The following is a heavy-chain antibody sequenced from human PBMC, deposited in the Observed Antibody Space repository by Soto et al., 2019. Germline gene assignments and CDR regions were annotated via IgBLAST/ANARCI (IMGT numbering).Heavy chain of an antibody. V-gene: IGHV4-34*01. CDR2: INHSGST. Sequence: SETLSLTCAVYGGSFSGYYWSWIRQPPGKGLEWIGEINHSGSTNYNPSLKSRVTISVDTSKNQFSLKLSSVTAADTAVYYCARVPVAAGSQKTDYWGQGTLVTVSS. D-gene: IGHD6-13*01. J-gene: IGHJ4*02. CDR3: ARVPVAAGSQKTDY. CDR1: GGSFSGYY.